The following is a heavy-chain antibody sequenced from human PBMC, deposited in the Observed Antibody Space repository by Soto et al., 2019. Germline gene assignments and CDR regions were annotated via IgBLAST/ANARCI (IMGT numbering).Heavy chain of an antibody. Sequence: EASVKVSCKASGYTFTSYDINWVRQATGQGLEWMGWMNPNSSNTGYAQKFQGRVTMTRNTSISTAYMELSSLRSEDTAVYYCARGKITMVRGVRNWFDPWGQGTLVTVSS. CDR1: GYTFTSYD. J-gene: IGHJ5*02. D-gene: IGHD3-10*01. CDR3: ARGKITMVRGVRNWFDP. V-gene: IGHV1-8*01. CDR2: MNPNSSNT.